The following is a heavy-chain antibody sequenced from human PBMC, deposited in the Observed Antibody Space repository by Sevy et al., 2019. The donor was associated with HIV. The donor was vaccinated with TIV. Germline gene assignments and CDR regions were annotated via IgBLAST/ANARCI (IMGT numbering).Heavy chain of an antibody. V-gene: IGHV3-53*01. J-gene: IGHJ4*02. Sequence: GGSLRLSCAASGFTVSSNFMSWVRQAPGKGLEWVSVIYIGGTTYYADSGKGRFTISRDNSKNKVYLQMNSLRAEDTAVYYCARGKHVSDYYGSFDYWGQGTLVTVSS. D-gene: IGHD4-17*01. CDR1: GFTVSSNF. CDR2: IYIGGTT. CDR3: ARGKHVSDYYGSFDY.